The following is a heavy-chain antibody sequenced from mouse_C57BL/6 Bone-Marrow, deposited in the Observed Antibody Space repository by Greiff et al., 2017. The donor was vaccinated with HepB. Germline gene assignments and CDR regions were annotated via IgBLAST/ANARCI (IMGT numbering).Heavy chain of an antibody. V-gene: IGHV5-9-1*02. J-gene: IGHJ4*01. Sequence: EVQVVESGEGLVKPGGSLKLSCAASGFTFSSYAMSWVRQTPETRLEWVAYISSGGDYIYYADTVKGRFTISRDNARNTLYLQMSSLKSEDTAMYYCTRGSNGGDYYAMDYWGQGTSVTVSS. CDR2: ISSGGDYI. CDR3: TRGSNGGDYYAMDY. CDR1: GFTFSSYA. D-gene: IGHD2-5*01.